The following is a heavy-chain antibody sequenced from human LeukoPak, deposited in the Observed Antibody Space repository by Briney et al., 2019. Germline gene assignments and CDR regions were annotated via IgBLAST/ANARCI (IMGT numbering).Heavy chain of an antibody. Sequence: GGSLRLSCAASGFTFSTYGMHWVRQAPGKGLEWVAVIWYDGSNKNYADSVKGRFTISRDNSKNTLYLQMNSLRAGDTAVYYCARGGRTTWHGMDVWGQGTTVTVSS. CDR1: GFTFSTYG. D-gene: IGHD4-17*01. CDR2: IWYDGSNK. CDR3: ARGGRTTWHGMDV. V-gene: IGHV3-33*08. J-gene: IGHJ6*02.